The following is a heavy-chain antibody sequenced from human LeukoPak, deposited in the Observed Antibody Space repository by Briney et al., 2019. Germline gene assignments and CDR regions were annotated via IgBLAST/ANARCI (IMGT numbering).Heavy chain of an antibody. CDR2: IYWDDDK. CDR1: GFSLTTSGVG. CDR3: AHSYSGSYLHNYYYYMDV. J-gene: IGHJ6*03. D-gene: IGHD1-26*01. V-gene: IGHV2-5*02. Sequence: SGPTLVNPTQTLTLTCTFSGFSLTTSGVGVGWIRQPPGKALEWLALIYWDDDKRYSPSLKSRLTITKDTSENQVVLTMTNMDPVDTGTYYCAHSYSGSYLHNYYYYMDVWGKGTTVSVSS.